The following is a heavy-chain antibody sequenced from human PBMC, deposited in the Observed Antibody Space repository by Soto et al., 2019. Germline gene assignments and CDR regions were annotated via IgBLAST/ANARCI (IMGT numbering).Heavy chain of an antibody. CDR3: TRAAARCDSVWGRNYAFYI. CDR2: IRAYNNTP. J-gene: IGHJ3*02. V-gene: IGHV1-18*01. Sequence: GPEVKKPGASVKVSCEAFGYTFSDYGIGWVRQAPGQGPEWVGWIRAYNNTPNYAKSLQGRVNVTTDTSTNTAYMELTSLRSDDTAVYYCTRAAARCDSVWGRNYAFYIWGQGTMVIVSS. D-gene: IGHD3-16*01. CDR1: GYTFSDYG.